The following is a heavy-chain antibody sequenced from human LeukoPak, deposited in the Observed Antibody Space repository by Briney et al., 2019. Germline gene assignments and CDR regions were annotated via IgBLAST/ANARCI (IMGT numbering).Heavy chain of an antibody. D-gene: IGHD6-13*01. J-gene: IGHJ6*02. CDR3: ARGEDWQQLALYYYYGMDV. Sequence: GGSLRLSCAASGFTFSSYAMHWVRQAPGKGLEWVAVISYDGSNKYYADSVKGRFTISRDNSKNTLYLQMNSLRAEDTAVYYCARGEDWQQLALYYYYGMDVWGQGNTVTVSS. V-gene: IGHV3-30-3*01. CDR1: GFTFSSYA. CDR2: ISYDGSNK.